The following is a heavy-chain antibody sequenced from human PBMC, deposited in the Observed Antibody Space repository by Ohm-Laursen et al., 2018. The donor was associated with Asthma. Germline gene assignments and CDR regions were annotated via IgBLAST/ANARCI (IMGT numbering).Heavy chain of an antibody. Sequence: SDTLSLTCTVSGGSISSSSYYWGWIRQPPGKGLEWIGYIYYSGSTNYNPSLKSRVTISVDTSKNQFSLKLSSVTAADTAVYYCARGMIRGLIDYWGQGTLVTVSS. D-gene: IGHD3-16*01. J-gene: IGHJ4*02. CDR2: IYYSGST. V-gene: IGHV4-61*05. CDR3: ARGMIRGLIDY. CDR1: GGSISSSSYY.